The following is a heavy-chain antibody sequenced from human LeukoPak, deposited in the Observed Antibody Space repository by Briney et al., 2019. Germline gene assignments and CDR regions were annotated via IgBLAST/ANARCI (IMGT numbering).Heavy chain of an antibody. D-gene: IGHD3-10*01. CDR2: LYYMRGA. J-gene: IGHJ6*02. V-gene: IGHV4-59*08. Sequence: SETLSLTCTVSGGSISGYYWSWSRQPPGKGVEWIGNLYYMRGAWYKSSLKSRVTTSVDTSRNEFSLKLSSVTAADTAVYYCARVTRSGSSAFSYYYYYGMDVWGQGTTVTVSS. CDR1: GGSISGYY. CDR3: ARVTRSGSSAFSYYYYYGMDV.